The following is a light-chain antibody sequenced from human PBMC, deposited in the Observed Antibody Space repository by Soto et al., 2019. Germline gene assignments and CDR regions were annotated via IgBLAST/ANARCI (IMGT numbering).Light chain of an antibody. CDR1: QSISSY. CDR2: AAS. V-gene: IGKV1-39*01. Sequence: DIRMTQSAASLSASLGDRVTITCRASQSISSYLNWYQQKPGKAPKLLIYAASSLQSGVPSRFSGSGSGTDFTLTISSLKPEDFATYYCQQSYSTPTFGQGTRLEIK. J-gene: IGKJ5*01. CDR3: QQSYSTPT.